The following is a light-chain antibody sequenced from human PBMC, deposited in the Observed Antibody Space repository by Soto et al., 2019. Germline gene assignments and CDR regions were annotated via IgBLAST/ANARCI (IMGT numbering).Light chain of an antibody. CDR1: QSVGSY. Sequence: EIVLTQSPATLSLSPGERAIVSCRASQSVGSYLAWYQQKPGQAPRLLIYGASSRATGIPDRFSGSGSGTDFTLTISRLEPEDFAVYSCQQYGSSPQFTFGPGTKVDIK. CDR2: GAS. V-gene: IGKV3-20*01. CDR3: QQYGSSPQFT. J-gene: IGKJ3*01.